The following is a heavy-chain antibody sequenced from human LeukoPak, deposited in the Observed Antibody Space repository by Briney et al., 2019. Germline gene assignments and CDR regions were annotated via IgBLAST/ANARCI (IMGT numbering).Heavy chain of an antibody. CDR1: GGSISSGSYY. J-gene: IGHJ5*02. Sequence: SETLSLTCTVSGGSISSGSYYWSWIRQPAGKGLEWIGRIYTSGSTNYNPSLKSRVTISVDTSKNQFSLKLSSVTAAGTAVYYCARSMVATTWFDPWGQGTLVTVSS. V-gene: IGHV4-61*02. D-gene: IGHD5-12*01. CDR2: IYTSGST. CDR3: ARSMVATTWFDP.